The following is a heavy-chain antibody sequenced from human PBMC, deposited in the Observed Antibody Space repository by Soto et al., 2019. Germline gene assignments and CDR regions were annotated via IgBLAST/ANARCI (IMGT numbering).Heavy chain of an antibody. Sequence: QVQLVESGGGVVQPGRSLRLSCAASGFSFSSYGMHWVRQAPGKGLEWVAVISHDGSNKYYGDTVKGRITISRDNSKNTLYLQMNSLRAEDTAVYFCAKVMNSGYFVYYYNYGLDVWGQGTTVTVSS. CDR1: GFSFSSYG. CDR3: AKVMNSGYFVYYYNYGLDV. J-gene: IGHJ6*02. D-gene: IGHD3-22*01. CDR2: ISHDGSNK. V-gene: IGHV3-30*18.